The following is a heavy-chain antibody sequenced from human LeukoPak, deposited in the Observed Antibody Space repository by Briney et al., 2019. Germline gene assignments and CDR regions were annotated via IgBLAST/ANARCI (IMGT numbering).Heavy chain of an antibody. CDR2: INPNSGGT. CDR1: GYTFTGYY. CDR3: ATNTKIGYALFDY. V-gene: IGHV1-2*02. Sequence: ASVKVSCKASGYTFTGYYMHWVRQAPGQGLEWMGWINPNSGGTNYAQKFQGRVTMTRDTSISTAYMELSRLRSDDTAVYYCATNTKIGYALFDYWGQGTLVTVSS. D-gene: IGHD5-12*01. J-gene: IGHJ4*02.